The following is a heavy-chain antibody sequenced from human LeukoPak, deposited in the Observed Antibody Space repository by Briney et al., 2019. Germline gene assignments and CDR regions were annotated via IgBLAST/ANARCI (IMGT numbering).Heavy chain of an antibody. CDR3: ARKGGHFDY. D-gene: IGHD2-15*01. CDR1: GDSINYYY. Sequence: SETLSLTRTVSGDSINYYYWSWIRQSPGKGLEWIGYVYYNGSAKYNPSLKSRVTISVDVSKNQFSLKVSSVTAADTAIYYCARKGGHFDYWGPGTLVTVSS. CDR2: VYYNGSA. V-gene: IGHV4-59*01. J-gene: IGHJ4*02.